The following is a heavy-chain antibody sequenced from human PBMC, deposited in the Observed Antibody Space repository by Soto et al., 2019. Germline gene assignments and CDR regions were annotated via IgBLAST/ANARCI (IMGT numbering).Heavy chain of an antibody. Sequence: GGSLRLSCAASGFTFSSYGMHWVRQAPGKGLEWVAVIWYDGSNKYYADSVKGRFTISRDNSKNTLYLQMNSLRAEDTAVYYCARAYGSGSYGFYYYGMDVWGQGTTVTVS. D-gene: IGHD3-10*01. CDR1: GFTFSSYG. CDR3: ARAYGSGSYGFYYYGMDV. CDR2: IWYDGSNK. V-gene: IGHV3-33*01. J-gene: IGHJ6*02.